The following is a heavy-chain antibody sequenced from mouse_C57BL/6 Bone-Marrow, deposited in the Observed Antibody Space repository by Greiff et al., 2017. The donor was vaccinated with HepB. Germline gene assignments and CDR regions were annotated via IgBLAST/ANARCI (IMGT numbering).Heavy chain of an antibody. J-gene: IGHJ2*01. CDR1: GYAFTNYL. CDR2: INPGSGGT. Sequence: VMLVESGAELVRPGTSVKVSCKASGYAFTNYLIEWVKQRPGQGLEWIGVINPGSGGTNYNEKFKGKATLTADKSSSTAYMQLSSLTSEDSAVYFCARLWLRDYWGQGTTLTVSS. CDR3: ARLWLRDY. D-gene: IGHD2-2*01. V-gene: IGHV1-54*01.